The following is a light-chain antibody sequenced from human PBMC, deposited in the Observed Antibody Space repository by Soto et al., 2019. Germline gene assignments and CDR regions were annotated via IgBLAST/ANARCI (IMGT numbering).Light chain of an antibody. Sequence: EIVLTQSPATLSLSPGERATLSCRASQSVSSYLAWYQQKPGQAPRLLIYDASNRTTGIPARFSGGGSGTDFTLTISSLEPEDFAVYYCQKRSNWPLYTFGQGTKLEIK. CDR1: QSVSSY. V-gene: IGKV3-11*01. J-gene: IGKJ2*01. CDR3: QKRSNWPLYT. CDR2: DAS.